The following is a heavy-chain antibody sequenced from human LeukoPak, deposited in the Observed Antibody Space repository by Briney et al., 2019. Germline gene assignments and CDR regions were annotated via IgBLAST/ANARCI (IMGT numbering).Heavy chain of an antibody. CDR1: GYTFTGYY. V-gene: IGHV1-2*02. J-gene: IGHJ6*03. CDR2: INPNSGGT. Sequence: ASVKVSCKTSGYTFTGYYMHWVRQAPGQGLEWMGWINPNSGGTNYAQKFQGRVTMTRDTSISTAYMELSRLRSDDTAVYYCARARGSGYFQLYMDVWGKGTTVTVSS. CDR3: ARARGSGYFQLYMDV. D-gene: IGHD3-22*01.